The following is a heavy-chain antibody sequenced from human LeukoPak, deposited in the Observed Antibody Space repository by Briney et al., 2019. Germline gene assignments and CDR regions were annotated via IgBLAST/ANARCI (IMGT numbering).Heavy chain of an antibody. Sequence: GGSLRLSCAASGFTFSSYSMNWVRQAPGKGLEWVSSISSSSSYIYYADSVKGRFTISRDNAKNSLYLQMNSLRAEDTAVYYCAGDPAYYYDAHTGYWGQGTLVTVSS. V-gene: IGHV3-21*01. CDR3: AGDPAYYYDAHTGY. J-gene: IGHJ4*02. D-gene: IGHD3-22*01. CDR2: ISSSSSYI. CDR1: GFTFSSYS.